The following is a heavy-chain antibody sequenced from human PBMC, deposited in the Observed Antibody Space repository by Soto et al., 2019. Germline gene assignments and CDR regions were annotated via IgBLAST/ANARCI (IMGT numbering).Heavy chain of an antibody. J-gene: IGHJ4*02. D-gene: IGHD3-22*01. CDR3: AREVDDSSGYYEDY. V-gene: IGHV3-74*01. Sequence: EVQLEESGGDLVQPGGSLRLSCAASGFTFSSHWMHWVRQAPGKGLVWVSRINSDGSSTTYADSVKGRFTISRDNAMNTLYLQMNSLRAEDTAVYYCAREVDDSSGYYEDYWGQGTLVTVSS. CDR1: GFTFSSHW. CDR2: INSDGSST.